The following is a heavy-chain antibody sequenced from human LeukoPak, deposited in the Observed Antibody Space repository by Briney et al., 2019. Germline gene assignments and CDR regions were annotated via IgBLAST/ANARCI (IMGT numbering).Heavy chain of an antibody. Sequence: SETLSLTCTVSGGSISSYYWSWIRQPAGKGLEWIGRIYTSGSTNYNPSLKSRVTISVDTSKNQFSLKLSSVTAADTAVYYCARALPSGRGYYFDYWGQGTLVTVSS. J-gene: IGHJ4*02. V-gene: IGHV4-4*07. CDR3: ARALPSGRGYYFDY. CDR2: IYTSGST. CDR1: GGSISSYY. D-gene: IGHD1-26*01.